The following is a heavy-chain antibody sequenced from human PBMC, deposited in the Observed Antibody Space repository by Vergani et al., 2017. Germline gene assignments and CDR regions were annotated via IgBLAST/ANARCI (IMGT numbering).Heavy chain of an antibody. CDR3: AKFGIQLWFPRGARPEDSFDY. CDR2: TYYRSQWYN. CDR1: GDSVSSNSAA. Sequence: QVQLQQSGPGLVKPSQTLSLTCAISGDSVSSNSAAWNWIRQSPSRGLEWLGRTYYRSQWYNDYAVSEKSRITINPDTSKNQFSLKLSSVTAADTAVYYCAKFGIQLWFPRGARPEDSFDYWGQGTLVTVSS. D-gene: IGHD5-18*01. V-gene: IGHV6-1*01. J-gene: IGHJ4*02.